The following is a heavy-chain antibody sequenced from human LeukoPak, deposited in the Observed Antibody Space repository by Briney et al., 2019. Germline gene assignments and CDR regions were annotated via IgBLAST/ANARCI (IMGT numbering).Heavy chain of an antibody. CDR2: VSDTGST. J-gene: IGHJ4*01. CDR3: ARTPTSFDD. V-gene: IGHV4-4*08. Sequence: SETLSLTCTGSGVTINNYWSWIRHPPRKGLEWIGYVSDTGSTNYNPSLKGRVTITIDTSKNKFYLKLTMVTASDTAVYYCARTPTSFDDWGHGTLVTVSS. CDR1: GVTINNY.